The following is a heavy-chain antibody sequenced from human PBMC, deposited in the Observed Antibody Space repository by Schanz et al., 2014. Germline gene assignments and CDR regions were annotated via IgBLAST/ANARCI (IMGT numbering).Heavy chain of an antibody. J-gene: IGHJ6*02. V-gene: IGHV3-11*01. D-gene: IGHD6-6*01. CDR3: ARAPPPYSSSPYYWYYGMDV. Sequence: QVQLVESGGGLVKPGGSLRLSCAASGFTFSDYYMNWIRQAPGKGLEWVSYISNSGYTIYYADSVKGRFTISRDNAKTSRYLQMNSLRAEDPAVYYWARAPPPYSSSPYYWYYGMDVWGQGTTVTVSS. CDR1: GFTFSDYY. CDR2: ISNSGYTI.